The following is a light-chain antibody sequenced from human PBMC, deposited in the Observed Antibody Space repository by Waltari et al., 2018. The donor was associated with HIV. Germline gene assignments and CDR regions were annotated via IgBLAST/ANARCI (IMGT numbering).Light chain of an antibody. J-gene: IGLJ1*01. CDR3: QSYDSSLSGSFV. Sequence: QSVLTQPPSVSGAPGQRVTISCTGSSSNIGAGYDVHWFQQLPGTAPKLLICADDNRPSGVPDRFSGSKSGTSASLAITGLQAEDEADYYCQSYDSSLSGSFVFGTGTKVTVL. CDR2: ADD. V-gene: IGLV1-40*01. CDR1: SSNIGAGYD.